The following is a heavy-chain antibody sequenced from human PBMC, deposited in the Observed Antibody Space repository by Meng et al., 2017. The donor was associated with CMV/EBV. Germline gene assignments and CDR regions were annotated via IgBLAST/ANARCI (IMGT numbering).Heavy chain of an antibody. J-gene: IGHJ6*02. V-gene: IGHV3-30*19. CDR3: AREYSSGWRRYYYYGMDV. D-gene: IGHD6-19*01. CDR2: ISYDGSNK. Sequence: GESLKISCAASGFTFSNFGMHWVRQAPGKGLEWVAVISYDGSNKYYADSVKGRFTISRDNSKNTLYLQMNSLRAEDTAVYYCAREYSSGWRRYYYYGMDVWGQGTTVTVSS. CDR1: GFTFSNFG.